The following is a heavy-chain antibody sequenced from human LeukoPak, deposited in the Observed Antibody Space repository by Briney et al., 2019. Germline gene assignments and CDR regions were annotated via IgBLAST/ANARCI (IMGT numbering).Heavy chain of an antibody. D-gene: IGHD6-13*01. J-gene: IGHJ4*02. CDR1: GYTFTGYY. CDR2: INPNSGGT. V-gene: IGHV1-2*02. CDR3: ARAQTMAAAGTGPGDF. Sequence: ASVKVSCKASGYTFTGYYMHWVRQAPGQGLEWMGWINPNSGGTNYAQKFQGRVTMTRDTSISTAYMELSSLRSDDTAVYSCARAQTMAAAGTGPGDFWGQGTLVTVSS.